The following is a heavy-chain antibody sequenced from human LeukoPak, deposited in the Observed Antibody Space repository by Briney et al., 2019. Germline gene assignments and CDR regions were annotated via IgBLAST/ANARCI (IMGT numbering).Heavy chain of an antibody. V-gene: IGHV4-39*07. CDR3: VRVDGVTRFYFDL. CDR2: IHYSGHT. Sequence: SETLSLTCTVSGGSISTTAYYWGWIRQTPVTGLEWIGNIHYSGHTYYNPSLKSRVTISVDTSKNQFSLKLTSVTAADTAVYYCVRVDGVTRFYFDLWGQGSLVTVSS. D-gene: IGHD3-10*02. J-gene: IGHJ4*02. CDR1: GGSISTTAYY.